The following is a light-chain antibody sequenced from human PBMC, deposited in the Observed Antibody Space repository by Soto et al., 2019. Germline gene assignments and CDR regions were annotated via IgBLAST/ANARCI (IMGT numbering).Light chain of an antibody. Sequence: QSALTQPASVSGYRGQSSTISCTGTSSDVGNYNLVSWYQKHPGKAPKLLIYEVTQRPSGVTNRFSGSKSGNTASLTISGLQAEDEADYYCCSYAGSSTPLVFGGRTQLTVL. V-gene: IGLV2-23*02. CDR2: EVT. CDR3: CSYAGSSTPLV. CDR1: SSDVGNYNL. J-gene: IGLJ3*02.